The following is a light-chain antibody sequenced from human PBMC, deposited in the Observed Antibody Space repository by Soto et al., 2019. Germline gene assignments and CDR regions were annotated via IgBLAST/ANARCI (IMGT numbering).Light chain of an antibody. J-gene: IGLJ1*01. Sequence: QSALTQPASVSGSPGQSITISCTGTSSDVGTYNLVSWYQQHPGKAPKLMIYEGSKRPSGVSNRFSGSKSGNTASLTISGLQAEDEADYYCCLYAGTGTFYVFGTGTKLTVL. CDR2: EGS. CDR3: CLYAGTGTFYV. V-gene: IGLV2-23*01. CDR1: SSDVGTYNL.